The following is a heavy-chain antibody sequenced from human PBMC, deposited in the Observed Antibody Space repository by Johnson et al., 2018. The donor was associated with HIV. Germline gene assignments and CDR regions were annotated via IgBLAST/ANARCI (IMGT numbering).Heavy chain of an antibody. CDR1: GFTFDDHD. V-gene: IGHV3-20*04. D-gene: IGHD3-22*01. J-gene: IGHJ3*02. Sequence: VQLVESGGGVVRPGGSLRLSCAASGFTFDDHDMSWVRQALGKGLEWLSGINLNGGSTGYADSVKVRFTISSDNDKNSLYLKMNSLRAEDTALYYCARVIRAYDSSGYAGDAFDIWGQGTMVTASS. CDR3: ARVIRAYDSSGYAGDAFDI. CDR2: INLNGGST.